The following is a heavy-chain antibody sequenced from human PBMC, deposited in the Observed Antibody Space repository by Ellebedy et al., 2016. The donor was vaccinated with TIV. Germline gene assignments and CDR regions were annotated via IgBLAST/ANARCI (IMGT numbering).Heavy chain of an antibody. J-gene: IGHJ5*02. CDR1: GVSITSYW. CDR2: IYYSGTT. CDR3: ARDASGGYNWFDP. Sequence: SETLSLTCTVSGVSITSYWWSWIRQSPGKGLEWIGYIYYSGTTKYNPSLKSRVTMSVDTSKNEFSLKLNSVTAADTAVYYCARDASGGYNWFDPWGQGTLVTVSS. V-gene: IGHV4-59*01. D-gene: IGHD3-16*01.